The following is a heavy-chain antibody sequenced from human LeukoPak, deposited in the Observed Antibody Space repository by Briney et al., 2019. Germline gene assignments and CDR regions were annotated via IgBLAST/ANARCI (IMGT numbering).Heavy chain of an antibody. CDR1: GGSISGSSYY. CDR2: IYYSGST. J-gene: IGHJ4*02. CDR3: ARLDTAMAPLDY. V-gene: IGHV4-39*01. D-gene: IGHD5-18*01. Sequence: NPSETLSLTCTVSGGSISGSSYYWGWIRQPPGKGLEWIGSIYYSGSTYYNPSLKSRVTISVDTSKNQFSLKLSSVTAADTAVYYCARLDTAMAPLDYWGQGTLVTVSS.